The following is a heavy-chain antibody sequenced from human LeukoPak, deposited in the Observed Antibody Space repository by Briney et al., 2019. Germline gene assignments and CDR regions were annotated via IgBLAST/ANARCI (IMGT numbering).Heavy chain of an antibody. Sequence: SETLSLTCAVYGGSFSGYYWSWIRQPPGKGLEWIGEINHSGSTNYNPSLKSRVTISVDTSKNQFSLKLSSVTAADTAVYYCAGRHSGSLYWGQGTLVTVSS. CDR1: GGSFSGYY. V-gene: IGHV4-34*01. D-gene: IGHD1-26*01. CDR2: INHSGST. J-gene: IGHJ4*02. CDR3: AGRHSGSLY.